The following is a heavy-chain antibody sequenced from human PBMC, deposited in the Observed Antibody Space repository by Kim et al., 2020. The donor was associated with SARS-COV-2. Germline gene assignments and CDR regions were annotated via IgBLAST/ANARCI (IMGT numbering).Heavy chain of an antibody. J-gene: IGHJ4*02. V-gene: IGHV4-59*13. CDR3: AGESGHSSSWYNY. CDR1: GGSISSYY. D-gene: IGHD6-13*01. Sequence: SETLSLTCTVSGGSISSYYWSWIRQPPGKGLEWIGYIYYSGSTNYNPSLKSRVTISVDTSKNQFSLKLISVTAADTAVYYCAGESGHSSSWYNYWGQGTL. CDR2: IYYSGST.